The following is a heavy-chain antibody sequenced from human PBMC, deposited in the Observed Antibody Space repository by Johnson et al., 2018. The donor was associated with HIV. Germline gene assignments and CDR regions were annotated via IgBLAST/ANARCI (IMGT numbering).Heavy chain of an antibody. V-gene: IGHV3-20*04. Sequence: EVQLVESGGGVVRPGGSLRLSCAASGFTFDDHDMSWVRQAPGKGLELLSGISGSAGHTYYADSVKGRFTLSRDNSKNSLFLQMNRLRVEDTAVYYCARSGGYPNAFDIWGQGAMVTVSS. CDR3: ARSGGYPNAFDI. J-gene: IGHJ3*02. CDR1: GFTFDDHD. D-gene: IGHD6-13*01. CDR2: ISGSAGHT.